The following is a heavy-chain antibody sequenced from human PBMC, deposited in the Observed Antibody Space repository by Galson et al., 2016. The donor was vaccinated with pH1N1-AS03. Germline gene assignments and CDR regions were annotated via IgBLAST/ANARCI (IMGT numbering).Heavy chain of an antibody. V-gene: IGHV4-4*07. J-gene: IGHJ4*02. CDR3: SREALYSSVDCFDL. D-gene: IGHD2-2*02. Sequence: SETLSLTCIVSGDSVKNHYWSWVRQPAGKGLEWIGRIQISGNMNYNPSLRSRLTMSVDTSKNQFSLKLTSVTATDTAVYYCSREALYSSVDCFDLWGQGTQVTVSS. CDR2: IQISGNM. CDR1: GDSVKNHY.